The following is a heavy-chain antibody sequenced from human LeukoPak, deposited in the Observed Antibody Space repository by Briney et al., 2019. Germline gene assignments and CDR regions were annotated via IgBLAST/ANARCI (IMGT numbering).Heavy chain of an antibody. CDR3: ARRPRNSGSDDGPSGLDY. V-gene: IGHV4-34*01. J-gene: IGHJ4*02. CDR2: INHSGNT. Sequence: SETLSLTCAVYGESFSDYYWTWIRQPPGKGLEWIREINHSGNTNYNPSLKSRVTILADTSKNQFSLKLRSLSAADTAVYYCARRPRNSGSDDGPSGLDYWGQGTLVTVSS. CDR1: GESFSDYY. D-gene: IGHD1-26*01.